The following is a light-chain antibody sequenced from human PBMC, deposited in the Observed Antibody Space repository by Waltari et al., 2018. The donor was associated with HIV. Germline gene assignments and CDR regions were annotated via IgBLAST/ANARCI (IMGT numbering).Light chain of an antibody. CDR3: QSYDSSLSGWV. Sequence: QSVLTQPPSVSGAPGQRVTISCTGGSSNIGAGYDVHRYPQLPGTAPNLLIYGNSNRPSGVPDRFSGSKSGTSASLAITGLQAEDEADYYCQSYDSSLSGWVFGGGTKLTVL. V-gene: IGLV1-40*01. CDR1: SSNIGAGYD. J-gene: IGLJ3*02. CDR2: GNS.